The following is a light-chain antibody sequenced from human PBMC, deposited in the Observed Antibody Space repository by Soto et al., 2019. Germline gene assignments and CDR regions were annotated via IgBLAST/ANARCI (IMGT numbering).Light chain of an antibody. J-gene: IGKJ1*01. CDR2: AAS. CDR3: QQYYSYPWT. CDR1: QGISTY. V-gene: IGKV1-8*01. Sequence: AIRMTQSPSSFSASTGDRVTITCRASQGISTYLAWYQQKPGKAPNLLIYAASTLQSGVPSRFSGSGSGANFTLTISSLQSEDFATYYCQQYYSYPWTFGQGTRVEIK.